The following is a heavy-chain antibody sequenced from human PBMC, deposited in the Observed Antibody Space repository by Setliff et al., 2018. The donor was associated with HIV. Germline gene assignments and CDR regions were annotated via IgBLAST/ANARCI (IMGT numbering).Heavy chain of an antibody. Sequence: GVSLSLSCAASGFTFSSYWMSWVRQAPGKGLEWVADIKQDGSKAYYMDSVKGRFTISRDNPKNSLYLQMTSLRAEDTAVYYCARDDSNGNTDAFDIWGQGTTVTVSS. D-gene: IGHD5-18*01. CDR2: IKQDGSKA. CDR3: ARDDSNGNTDAFDI. J-gene: IGHJ3*02. V-gene: IGHV3-7*04. CDR1: GFTFSSYW.